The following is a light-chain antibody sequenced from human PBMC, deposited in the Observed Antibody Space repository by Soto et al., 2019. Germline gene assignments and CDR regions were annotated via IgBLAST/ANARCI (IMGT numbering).Light chain of an antibody. V-gene: IGKV3-20*01. J-gene: IGKJ2*01. CDR3: QQYGSSPYT. Sequence: EIELTQSPGTLSLSPGERATLSCRASQSVSSNYLAWYQQKPGQAPRLLIYGASSRGTGIPDRFSGSGSGTDFTLTISRLEPEAVAVYYCQQYGSSPYTFGQGTKLEIK. CDR2: GAS. CDR1: QSVSSNY.